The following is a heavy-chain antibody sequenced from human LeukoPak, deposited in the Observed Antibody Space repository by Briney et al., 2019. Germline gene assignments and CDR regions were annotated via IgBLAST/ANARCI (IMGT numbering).Heavy chain of an antibody. V-gene: IGHV3-7*01. J-gene: IGHJ4*02. CDR1: GFIFSTYY. CDR3: ARESYCTNATCYVGIPFDY. D-gene: IGHD2-2*01. Sequence: GGSLRLSCAASGFIFSTYYINWVRQAPGKGLEWVAGIKQDGSENYYVDAVQGRFTVSRDNSKDTLYLQMNSLRAEDTAVYFCARESYCTNATCYVGIPFDYWGQGTLVTVSS. CDR2: IKQDGSEN.